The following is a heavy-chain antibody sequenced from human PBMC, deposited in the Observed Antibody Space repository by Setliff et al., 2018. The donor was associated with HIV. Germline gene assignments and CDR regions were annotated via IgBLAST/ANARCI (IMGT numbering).Heavy chain of an antibody. J-gene: IGHJ3*02. D-gene: IGHD1-20*01. CDR1: GGSISSSNW. CDR2: VYYSGKT. Sequence: PSETLSLTCAVSGGSISSSNWWSWVRQPPGKGLEWIGIVYYSGKTYCDPSLGSRVSISIDTSKNHFSLNLTSVTAADTAVYYCASLYNWNPRGGVGGAFDIWGQGTMVTVSS. CDR3: ASLYNWNPRGGVGGAFDI. V-gene: IGHV4-4*02.